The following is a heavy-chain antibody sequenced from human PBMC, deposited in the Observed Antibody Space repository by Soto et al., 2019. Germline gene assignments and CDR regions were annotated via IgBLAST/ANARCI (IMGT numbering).Heavy chain of an antibody. V-gene: IGHV3-23*01. J-gene: IGHJ6*02. CDR3: AKDIINGTTGDGMEV. CDR1: GFTLSSYA. D-gene: IGHD1-7*01. CDR2: ISGSGGST. Sequence: GGSLRLSCAASGFTLSSYAMSWVRQAPGKGLEWVSAISGSGGSTYYADSVKGRFTISRDNSKNTLYLQMNSLRAEDTAVYYCAKDIINGTTGDGMEVWGQGTTVTVSS.